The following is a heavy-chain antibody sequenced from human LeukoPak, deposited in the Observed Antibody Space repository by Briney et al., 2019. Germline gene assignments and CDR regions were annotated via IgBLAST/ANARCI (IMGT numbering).Heavy chain of an antibody. CDR1: GGSFSGYY. J-gene: IGHJ4*02. CDR2: INHSGST. V-gene: IGHV4-34*01. Sequence: SETLSLTCAVYGGSFSGYYWSWIRQPPGKGLEWIGEINHSGSTNYNPSLKSRVTISVDTSKNQFSLKLSSVTAADTAVYYCARVGIQRGYSYGTVGIDYRGQGTLVTVSS. D-gene: IGHD5-18*01. CDR3: ARVGIQRGYSYGTVGIDY.